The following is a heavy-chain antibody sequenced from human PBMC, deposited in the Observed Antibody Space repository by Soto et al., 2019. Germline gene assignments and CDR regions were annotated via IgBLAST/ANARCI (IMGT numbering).Heavy chain of an antibody. Sequence: SSVKVSCKASECSFTGHYLHWVRQAPGQGLEWMGWIDPKSGDTKYAPKFQDRVTMTSDTSISTAYMDLTNLRYDDTAVYYCARDYDKSGYDYFDPWGQGTLVTVSS. J-gene: IGHJ5*02. CDR2: IDPKSGDT. D-gene: IGHD3-22*01. CDR1: ECSFTGHY. CDR3: ARDYDKSGYDYFDP. V-gene: IGHV1-2*02.